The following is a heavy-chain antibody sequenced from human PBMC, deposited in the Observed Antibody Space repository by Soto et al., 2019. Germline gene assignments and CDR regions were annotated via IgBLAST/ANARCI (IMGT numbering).Heavy chain of an antibody. D-gene: IGHD3-16*01. CDR3: ARDGGAAGFDY. Sequence: GASVKVSCKASGYTFSSYYVHWVRQAPGQGLEWMGIISSSGGYTTYAQKFQGRVTMTSDTSTSTVHMELSSLTSEDSAVYYCARDGGAAGFDYWGQGTLVTVSS. CDR1: GYTFSSYY. V-gene: IGHV1-46*01. J-gene: IGHJ4*02. CDR2: ISSSGGYT.